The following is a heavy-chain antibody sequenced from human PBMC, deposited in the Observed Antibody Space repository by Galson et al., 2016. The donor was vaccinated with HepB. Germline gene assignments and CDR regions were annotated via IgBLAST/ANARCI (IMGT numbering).Heavy chain of an antibody. CDR2: ISGSGTLT. D-gene: IGHD6-19*01. CDR1: GFSFSNSG. Sequence: SLRLSCAASGFSFSNSGMSWVRQAPGKGLEWVSCISGSGTLTYYADSVKGRFTVSRDNSKNTTNLQMNSLRAEDTAVYYRAKIAVTGTWYFDLWGRGALVSVSS. CDR3: AKIAVTGTWYFDL. V-gene: IGHV3-23*01. J-gene: IGHJ2*01.